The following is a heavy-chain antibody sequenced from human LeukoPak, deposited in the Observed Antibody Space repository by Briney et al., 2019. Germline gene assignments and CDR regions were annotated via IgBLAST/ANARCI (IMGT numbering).Heavy chain of an antibody. J-gene: IGHJ4*02. CDR2: IKQDGSEK. CDR3: ARDLLGRTGFDY. V-gene: IGHV3-7*01. D-gene: IGHD1-1*01. CDR1: GFTVSGHQ. Sequence: GGSLTLSCTVSGFTVSGHQMSWVRQSTGKGLEWVAYIKQDGSEKYYVDSVKGRFTISRDNAKNSLYLQMNSLRAEDTAVYYCARDLLGRTGFDYWGQGTLVTVSS.